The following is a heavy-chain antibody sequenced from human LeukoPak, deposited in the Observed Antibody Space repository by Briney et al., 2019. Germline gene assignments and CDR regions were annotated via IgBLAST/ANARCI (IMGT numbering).Heavy chain of an antibody. CDR1: GFTFSSYA. J-gene: IGHJ4*02. V-gene: IGHV3-30-3*01. CDR3: ARDREPNYDYVWGAKDY. D-gene: IGHD3-16*01. Sequence: PGGSLRLSCAASGFTFSSYAMHWVRQAPGKGLEWVAVISYDGSNKYYADSVKGRFTISRDNSKNTLYLQMNSLRAEDTAVYYCARDREPNYDYVWGAKDYWGQGTLVTVSS. CDR2: ISYDGSNK.